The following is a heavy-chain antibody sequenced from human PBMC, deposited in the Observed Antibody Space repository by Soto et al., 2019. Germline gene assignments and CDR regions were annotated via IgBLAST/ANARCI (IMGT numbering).Heavy chain of an antibody. CDR3: AREGVGPYDFWSGYYVH. J-gene: IGHJ4*02. D-gene: IGHD3-3*01. CDR2: ISYDATNQ. CDR1: GFIFSQYV. V-gene: IGHV3-30-3*01. Sequence: QVQLVESGGGVVQPGRSLRLSCTASGFIFSQYVMHWVRQAPGKGLEWVAIISYDATNQYYADSVRGRFTISGENSNNTVYLQMNRLSAEDTAVYYCAREGVGPYDFWSGYYVHWGQGTLVSVSS.